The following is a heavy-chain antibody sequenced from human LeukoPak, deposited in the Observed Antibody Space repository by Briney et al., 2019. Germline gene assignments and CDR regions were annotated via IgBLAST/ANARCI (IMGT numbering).Heavy chain of an antibody. Sequence: ASVKVSCKASGYTFTDYPMNWVRQAPGQGLEWMGWINTDTGNPTYAQGFTGHYVFSLDTSVSTAYLQINSLKAEDTAVYYCARAGLTGSKVAFDVWGQGTMVTVSS. CDR2: INTDTGNP. CDR1: GYTFTDYP. D-gene: IGHD1-20*01. V-gene: IGHV7-4-1*02. J-gene: IGHJ3*01. CDR3: ARAGLTGSKVAFDV.